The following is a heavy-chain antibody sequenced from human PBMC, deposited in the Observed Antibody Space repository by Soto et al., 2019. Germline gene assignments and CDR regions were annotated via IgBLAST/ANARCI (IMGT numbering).Heavy chain of an antibody. Sequence: LILSGAAAGLSFSNYAMNCDRQAPGKGLEGVAVISSAGSNKYYAASVKGRFTSSRDNSKNTLYLQMNSLRAEDTAVYYCARGPSSLTRFDYWGQRTLVTVSS. V-gene: IGHV3-30-3*01. J-gene: IGHJ4*02. D-gene: IGHD2-2*01. CDR3: ARGPSSLTRFDY. CDR1: GLSFSNYA. CDR2: ISSAGSNK.